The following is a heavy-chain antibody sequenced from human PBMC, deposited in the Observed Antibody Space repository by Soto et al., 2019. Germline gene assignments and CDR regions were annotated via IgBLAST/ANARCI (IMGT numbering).Heavy chain of an antibody. CDR2: IYYSGST. J-gene: IGHJ4*02. CDR1: GGSISSGDYY. V-gene: IGHV4-30-4*01. Sequence: SETLSLTCTVSGGSISSGDYYWSWIRQPPGKGLEWIGYIYYSGSTYYNPSLKSRVTISVDTSKNQFSLKLSSVTAADTAVYYCARAPSYYYDSSGYYLSGQYFDYWGQGTLVTVSS. CDR3: ARAPSYYYDSSGYYLSGQYFDY. D-gene: IGHD3-22*01.